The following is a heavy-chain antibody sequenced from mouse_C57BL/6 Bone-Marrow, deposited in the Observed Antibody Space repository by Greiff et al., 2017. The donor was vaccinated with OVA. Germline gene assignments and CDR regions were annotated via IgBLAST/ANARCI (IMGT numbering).Heavy chain of an antibody. J-gene: IGHJ3*01. CDR3: ARRDSSGPAWFAY. Sequence: EVKVVESGGGLVKPGGSLKLSCAASGFTFSDYGMHWVRQAPEKGLEWVAYISSGSSTIYYADTVKGRFTISRDNAKNTLFLQMTSLRSEDTAMYYCARRDSSGPAWFAYWGQGTLVTVSA. CDR1: GFTFSDYG. D-gene: IGHD3-2*02. V-gene: IGHV5-17*01. CDR2: ISSGSSTI.